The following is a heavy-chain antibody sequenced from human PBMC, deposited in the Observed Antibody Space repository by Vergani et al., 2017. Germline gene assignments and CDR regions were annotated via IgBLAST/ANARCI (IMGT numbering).Heavy chain of an antibody. CDR1: GGSISSGGYY. Sequence: QVQLQESGPGLVKPSQTLSLTCTVSGGSISSGGYYWSWIRQHPGKGLEWIGYIYYSGSTYYNPSLKSRVTISVDTSKNQFSLKLSSVTAADTAVYYCARVGSDDILTGYPYYSDYWGQGTLVTVSS. CDR2: IYYSGST. J-gene: IGHJ4*02. D-gene: IGHD3-9*01. V-gene: IGHV4-31*03. CDR3: ARVGSDDILTGYPYYSDY.